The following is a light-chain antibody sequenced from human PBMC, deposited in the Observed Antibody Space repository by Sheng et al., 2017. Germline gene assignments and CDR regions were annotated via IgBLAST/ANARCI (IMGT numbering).Light chain of an antibody. CDR1: QGLSNS. J-gene: IGKJ1*01. Sequence: DIQMTQSPSSLSASVGDRVTITYRASQGLSNSLAWYQQEPGKAPKLLLYAASRLESGVPSRFSGSGSGTDYTLTIGSLQPDDFATYYCQQYYSTPWTFGQGTKVEIK. CDR3: QQYYSTPWT. V-gene: IGKV1-NL1*01. CDR2: AAS.